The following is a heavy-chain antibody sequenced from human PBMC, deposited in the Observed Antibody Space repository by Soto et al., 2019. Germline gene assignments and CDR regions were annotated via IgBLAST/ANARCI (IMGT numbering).Heavy chain of an antibody. D-gene: IGHD2-15*01. Sequence: QLQLQESGPGLVKPSETLSLTCTVSGGSISSSSYYWGWIRQPPGNGMEWIGSIYYSGSTYYNPSLHSRVPISVDTSKTPCCRKLSSVTAADTAVYYCARHTPAISISYHWCQGTLVSASS. CDR1: GGSISSSSYY. CDR3: ARHTPAISISYH. CDR2: IYYSGST. J-gene: IGHJ4*02. V-gene: IGHV4-39*01.